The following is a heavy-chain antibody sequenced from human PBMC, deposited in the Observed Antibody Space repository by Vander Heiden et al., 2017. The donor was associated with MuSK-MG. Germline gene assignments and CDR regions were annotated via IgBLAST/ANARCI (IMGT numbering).Heavy chain of an antibody. Sequence: EVQLVESGGGLVQPGGSLRLPCVGSGFAFDNFWMSWVRQTPGKGLEWVANIRQDGNQKFHADSVEGRFTISRDNGKDSLYLQMNSLRMEDTAVYYCAREGTGGFDIWGHGTMVTVSS. CDR3: AREGTGGFDI. J-gene: IGHJ3*02. D-gene: IGHD2-8*02. CDR1: GFAFDNFW. V-gene: IGHV3-7*01. CDR2: IRQDGNQK.